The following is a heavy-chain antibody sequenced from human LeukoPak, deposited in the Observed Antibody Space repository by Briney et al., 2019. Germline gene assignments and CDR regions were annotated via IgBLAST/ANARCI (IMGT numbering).Heavy chain of an antibody. CDR3: ARGDYGGNSGLSTVDY. D-gene: IGHD4-23*01. CDR1: GYTLTELS. CDR2: FDPEDGET. Sequence: ASVKVSCKVSGYTLTELSMHWVRQAPGKGLEWMGGFDPEDGETIYAQKFQGRVTITADKSTSTAYMELSSLRSEDTAVYYCARGDYGGNSGLSTVDYWGQGTLVTVSS. V-gene: IGHV1-24*01. J-gene: IGHJ4*02.